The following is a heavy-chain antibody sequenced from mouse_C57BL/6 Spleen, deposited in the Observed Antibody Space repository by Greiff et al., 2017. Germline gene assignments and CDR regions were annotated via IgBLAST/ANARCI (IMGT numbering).Heavy chain of an antibody. J-gene: IGHJ2*01. CDR2: IYPGDGDT. V-gene: IGHV1-82*01. CDR3: ARGDPYYFDY. CDR1: GYAFSSSW. D-gene: IGHD3-3*01. Sequence: QVQLQQSGPELVKPGASVKISCKASGYAFSSSWMNWVKQRPGKGLEWIGRIYPGDGDTNYNGKFKGKATLTADKSSSTAYMQLSSLTSEDSAVYFCARGDPYYFDYWGQGTTLTVSS.